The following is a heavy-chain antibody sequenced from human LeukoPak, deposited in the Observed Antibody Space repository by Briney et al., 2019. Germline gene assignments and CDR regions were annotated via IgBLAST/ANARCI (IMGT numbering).Heavy chain of an antibody. CDR3: ARWSSSTSSYFDY. CDR1: GYTFTSYD. V-gene: IGHV1-8*01. Sequence: ASVKVSCKASGYTFTSYDINWVRQATGQGLEWMGWMNPNSGNTGYAQKFQGGVTMTRNTSISTAYMELSSLRSEDTAVYYCARWSSSTSSYFDYWGQGTLVTVSS. CDR2: MNPNSGNT. J-gene: IGHJ4*02. D-gene: IGHD2-2*01.